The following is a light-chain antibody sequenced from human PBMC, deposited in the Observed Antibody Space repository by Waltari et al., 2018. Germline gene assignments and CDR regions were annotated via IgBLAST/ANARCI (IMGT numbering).Light chain of an antibody. J-gene: IGKJ3*01. Sequence: ESILTQSPGTLPLSPGDRATLSCRATQTISSNYLAWYQQKPGQAPRLLIYGASIRATGVPDRFSGSGSGADFTLTISRLEPEDFAMYYCQQYASLPLTFGPGTKVDI. CDR2: GAS. CDR1: QTISSNY. V-gene: IGKV3-20*01. CDR3: QQYASLPLT.